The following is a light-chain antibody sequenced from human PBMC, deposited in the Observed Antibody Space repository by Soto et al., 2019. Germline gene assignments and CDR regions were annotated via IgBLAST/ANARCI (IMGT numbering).Light chain of an antibody. CDR2: GNN. Sequence: QSVLTQPPSVSGAPGQRVTISCTGSSSNIGAGYDVHWYQQLPGTAPKLLIYGNNNRPSWVPDRFSGSKSGTSASLAITGLQAEDEADYYCQSYDSSLISYVFGTGTKLTVL. CDR1: SSNIGAGYD. V-gene: IGLV1-40*01. J-gene: IGLJ1*01. CDR3: QSYDSSLISYV.